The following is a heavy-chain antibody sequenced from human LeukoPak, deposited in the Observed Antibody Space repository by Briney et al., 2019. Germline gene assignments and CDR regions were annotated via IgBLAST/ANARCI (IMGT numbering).Heavy chain of an antibody. Sequence: NSSETLSLTCAVYGGSLSGNYWSWLRQPPGKGGEGLGEIKHSGNTNYNPSLKRRVTISVATSKHQVSLKLSSVTAADTAVYYCARGTGTPVYYQYGLDVWGQGPTVTVSS. CDR3: ARGTGTPVYYQYGLDV. D-gene: IGHD1-1*01. J-gene: IGHJ6*02. V-gene: IGHV4-34*01. CDR1: GGSLSGNY. CDR2: IKHSGNT.